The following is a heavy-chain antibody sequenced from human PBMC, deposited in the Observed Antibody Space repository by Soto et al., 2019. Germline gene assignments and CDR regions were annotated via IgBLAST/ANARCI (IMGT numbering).Heavy chain of an antibody. CDR3: ARDASLPYYDYIWGSYRLSAFDI. Sequence: SETLSLTCTVSGGSISSYYWSWIRQPPGKGLEWIGYIYYSGSTNYNPSLKSRVTISVDTSKNQFSLKLSSVTAADTAVYYCARDASLPYYDYIWGSYRLSAFDIWGQGTMVTVSS. V-gene: IGHV4-59*01. J-gene: IGHJ3*02. D-gene: IGHD3-16*02. CDR1: GGSISSYY. CDR2: IYYSGST.